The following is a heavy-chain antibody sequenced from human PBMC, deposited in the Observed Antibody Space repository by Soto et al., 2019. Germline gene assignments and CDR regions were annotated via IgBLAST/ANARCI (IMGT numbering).Heavy chain of an antibody. CDR2: IFYTGTT. Sequence: SSETLSLTCSVYGGSINYNSYYWGWIRNPPGKGLEGVGGIFYTGTTYYSPSLKYRVTISVVTSKNSFFINLTFVTAAVSIVYLWPSLVVVAPGANAWGQGTLVTVSS. V-gene: IGHV4-39*02. CDR3: PSLVVVAPGANA. D-gene: IGHD2-15*01. J-gene: IGHJ5*02. CDR1: GGSINYNSYY.